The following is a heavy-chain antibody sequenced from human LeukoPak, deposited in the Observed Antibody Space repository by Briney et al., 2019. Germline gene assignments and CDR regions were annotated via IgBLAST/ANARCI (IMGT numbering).Heavy chain of an antibody. V-gene: IGHV1-18*01. CDR2: ISAYNGNT. CDR1: GYTFTSYG. D-gene: IGHD3-10*01. CDR3: ARAETRDILLWFGELFHGDY. J-gene: IGHJ4*02. Sequence: ASVKVSCKASGYTFTSYGISWVRQAPGQGLEWMGWISAYNGNTNYAQKLQGRVTMTTDTSTSTAYMELRSLRSDDTAVYYCARAETRDILLWFGELFHGDYWGQGTLVTVSS.